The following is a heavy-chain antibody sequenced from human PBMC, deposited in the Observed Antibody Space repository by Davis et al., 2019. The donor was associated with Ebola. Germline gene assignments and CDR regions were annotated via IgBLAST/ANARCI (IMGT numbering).Heavy chain of an antibody. CDR2: IYYSGST. CDR3: ARHQGAYYSDY. V-gene: IGHV4-39*01. CDR1: GGSVSSSNYY. J-gene: IGHJ4*02. D-gene: IGHD3-10*01. Sequence: MPSETLSLTCTVSGGSVSSSNYYWGWIRQPPGKGLEWIGTIYYSGSTYSNASPKGRVTMSVNTSKNQFSLKLLSVTAADTAMYYCARHQGAYYSDYWGQGTLVTVSP.